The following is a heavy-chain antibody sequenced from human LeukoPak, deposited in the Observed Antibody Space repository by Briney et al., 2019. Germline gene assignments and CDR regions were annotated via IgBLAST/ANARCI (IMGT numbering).Heavy chain of an antibody. CDR1: GYSISSGYY. J-gene: IGHJ4*02. Sequence: SETLSLTCTVSGYSISSGYYWGWIRQPPGKGLEWVGSIYHSGSTYYNPSLKSRVTISVDTSKNQFSLKLSSVTAADTAVYYCARLWGGSGSYAFDYWGQGTLVTVSS. V-gene: IGHV4-38-2*02. CDR2: IYHSGST. CDR3: ARLWGGSGSYAFDY. D-gene: IGHD3-10*01.